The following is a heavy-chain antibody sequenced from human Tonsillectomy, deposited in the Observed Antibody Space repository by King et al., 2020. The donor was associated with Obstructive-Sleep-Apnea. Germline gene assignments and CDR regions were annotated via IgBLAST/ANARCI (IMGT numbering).Heavy chain of an antibody. CDR1: GYTFTNYW. D-gene: IGHD3-16*01. J-gene: IGHJ4*02. CDR2: IYPGDSDT. V-gene: IGHV5-51*01. Sequence: QLVQSGAEVKKPGESLKISCKGSGYTFTNYWIAWVRQTPGKGLESMGIIYPGDSDTKYSPSFQGQVTFSADKSLSTAYLQWHSLKASDTAMFYCVRLFGTYPHYYFDYWGQGTLVTVSS. CDR3: VRLFGTYPHYYFDY.